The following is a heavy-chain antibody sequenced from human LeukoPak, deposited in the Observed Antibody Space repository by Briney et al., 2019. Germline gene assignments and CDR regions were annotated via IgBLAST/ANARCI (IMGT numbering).Heavy chain of an antibody. D-gene: IGHD1-26*01. CDR1: EFTFSSYN. Sequence: GGSLRLSCAASEFTFSSYNMNWVRQAPGKGLEWVSYISSSSNSIYYADSVKGRFTISRDNAKNSLYLQMNSLRAEDTAVYYCARDNSVGDNAWWFDPWGQRTLVTVSS. CDR2: ISSSSNSI. J-gene: IGHJ5*02. CDR3: ARDNSVGDNAWWFDP. V-gene: IGHV3-48*01.